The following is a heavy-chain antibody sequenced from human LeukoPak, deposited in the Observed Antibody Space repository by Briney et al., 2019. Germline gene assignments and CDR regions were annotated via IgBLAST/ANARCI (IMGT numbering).Heavy chain of an antibody. D-gene: IGHD3-22*01. Sequence: SETLSLTCTVSGGSISSDSWSWIRQPPGKGLEYLGFMYYNGNTNYNPSLKSRVTMSIDTSKNQFSLKLSSVTAADTAVYYCVRLGKEVIYRAHYFHYWGQGTLVTVSS. V-gene: IGHV4-59*08. J-gene: IGHJ4*02. CDR1: GGSISSDS. CDR3: VRLGKEVIYRAHYFHY. CDR2: MYYNGNT.